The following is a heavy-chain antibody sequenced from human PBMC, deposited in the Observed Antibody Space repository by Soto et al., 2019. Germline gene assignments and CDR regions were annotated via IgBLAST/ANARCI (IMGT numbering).Heavy chain of an antibody. Sequence: QIQLVQSGAEVKKPGASVKVSCKASGYIFTSQGISWVRQAPGQGLEWMGWISTYNGNPNYAQKLQGRVTMTTNPSTAPAFLELRSLTSDDTAVYYCARGRTRALDYWGQGTPVIVSS. V-gene: IGHV1-18*01. D-gene: IGHD1-7*01. CDR2: ISTYNGNP. CDR1: GYIFTSQG. J-gene: IGHJ4*02. CDR3: ARGRTRALDY.